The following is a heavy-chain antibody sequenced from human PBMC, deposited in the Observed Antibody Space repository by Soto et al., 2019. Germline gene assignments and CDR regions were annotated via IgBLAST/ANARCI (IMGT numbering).Heavy chain of an antibody. V-gene: IGHV1-18*01. CDR1: GYSSTDYG. J-gene: IGHJ4*02. Sequence: QVQVVQSGAEVKKPGASVKVSCKTSGYSSTDYGVSWVRQAPGQGLEWMGWISIYNGDTKYAQSLQGRVTITTDASTSTAYMELRSLRSDDTAVYYCASGSGKFRFYYFDYWGQGTLVTVSS. CDR2: ISIYNGDT. CDR3: ASGSGKFRFYYFDY. D-gene: IGHD1-26*01.